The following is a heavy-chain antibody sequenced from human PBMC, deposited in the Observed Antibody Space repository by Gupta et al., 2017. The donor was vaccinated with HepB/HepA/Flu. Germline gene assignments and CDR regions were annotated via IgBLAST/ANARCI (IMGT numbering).Heavy chain of an antibody. J-gene: IGHJ1*01. CDR2: ISQTGSDI. Sequence: QVHLVESGGGLIKPGGSLRLSCAASGFIFTDYYMNWIRQAPGKGLEWIAYISQTGSDIHYADSVRGRFTISRDNAKNSVYLQMNNLRAEDTALYYCVSVARLAANWGQGAQVTVSS. D-gene: IGHD6-13*01. CDR1: GFIFTDYY. CDR3: VSVARLAAN. V-gene: IGHV3-11*01.